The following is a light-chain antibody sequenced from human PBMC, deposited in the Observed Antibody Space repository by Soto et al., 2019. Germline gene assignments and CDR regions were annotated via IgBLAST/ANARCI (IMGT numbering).Light chain of an antibody. CDR1: QSISSW. J-gene: IGKJ1*01. Sequence: DIQMTQSPSTLSASVGDRVTITCRASQSISSWLAWYQQKPGKAPKLLIYKASSLESGVPSRFSGSGSGTEFTLTISSLQPDVIATYYCQHYNSYQPFGHGTKVDIK. V-gene: IGKV1-5*03. CDR2: KAS. CDR3: QHYNSYQP.